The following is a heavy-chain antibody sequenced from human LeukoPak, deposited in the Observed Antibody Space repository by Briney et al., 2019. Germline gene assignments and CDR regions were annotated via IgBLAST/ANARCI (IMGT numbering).Heavy chain of an antibody. D-gene: IGHD2-15*01. CDR1: GFTFSSYA. Sequence: PGGSLRLSCLASGFTFSSYAMDWVRQAPGQGLQWVSAVGTSADTYYADSVRGRFTISRDNSKNTLYLQMDSLRAEDTAIYCCTRKTPGRTPFDYWGQGILVTVSS. V-gene: IGHV3-23*01. J-gene: IGHJ4*02. CDR3: TRKTPGRTPFDY. CDR2: VGTSADT.